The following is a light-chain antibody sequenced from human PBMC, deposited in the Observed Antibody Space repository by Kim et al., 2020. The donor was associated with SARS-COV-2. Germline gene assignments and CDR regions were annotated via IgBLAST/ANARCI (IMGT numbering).Light chain of an antibody. J-gene: IGKJ4*01. CDR1: QSFSSS. Sequence: GERTTLPRRASQSFSSSLAWYQQKPRQAPRLRIYGASIRATGIPARFSGSVSGTEFTLTISSLQSEDFAVYYCQQYNNWPPLTFGGGTKVDIK. CDR2: GAS. CDR3: QQYNNWPPLT. V-gene: IGKV3D-15*01.